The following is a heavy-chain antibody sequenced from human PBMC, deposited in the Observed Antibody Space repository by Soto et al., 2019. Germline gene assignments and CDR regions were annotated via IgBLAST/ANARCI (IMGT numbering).Heavy chain of an antibody. CDR3: ARVFGYYYYYGMDV. D-gene: IGHD3-16*01. CDR1: GGSISSYY. J-gene: IGHJ6*02. Sequence: SETLSLTCTVSGGSISSYYWSWIRQPPGKGLEWIGYIYYSGSTNYNPSLKSRVTISVDTSKNQFSLKLSSVTAADTAVYYCARVFGYYYYYGMDVWGQGTTVTVSS. V-gene: IGHV4-59*01. CDR2: IYYSGST.